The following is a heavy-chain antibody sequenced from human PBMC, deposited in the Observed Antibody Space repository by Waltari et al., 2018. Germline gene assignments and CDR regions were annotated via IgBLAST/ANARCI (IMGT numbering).Heavy chain of an antibody. CDR2: IHRSGKA. Sequence: QVQLQESGPGLVKPSGTLSLTCAVSGDSMSTNYWWSWVRQPPGKGLGWIGQIHRSGKANYNPSLESRVTVSIDTSNNQLSLKVTSATTADTAVYYCARDRGKGLYLDSWGQGTLVTVSP. CDR1: GDSMSTNYW. CDR3: ARDRGKGLYLDS. V-gene: IGHV4-4*02. D-gene: IGHD2-15*01. J-gene: IGHJ4*02.